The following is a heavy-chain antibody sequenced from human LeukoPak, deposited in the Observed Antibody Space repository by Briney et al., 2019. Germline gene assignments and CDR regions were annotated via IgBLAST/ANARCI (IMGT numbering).Heavy chain of an antibody. CDR2: IYYSGST. CDR3: ARHRGYCSSTSCYDFDY. Sequence: KASETLSLTCTVSGGSISSYYWSWIRQPPGKGLEWIAYIYYSGSTNYNPSLKSRVTISVDTSKNQFSLKLSSVTAADTAVYYCARHRGYCSSTSCYDFDYWGQGTLVTVSS. J-gene: IGHJ4*02. CDR1: GGSISSYY. V-gene: IGHV4-59*08. D-gene: IGHD2-2*01.